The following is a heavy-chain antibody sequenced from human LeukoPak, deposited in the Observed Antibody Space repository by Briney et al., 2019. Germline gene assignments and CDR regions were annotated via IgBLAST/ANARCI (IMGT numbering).Heavy chain of an antibody. Sequence: SVKVSCKASGGTFSSYAISWVRQAPGQGLEWMGRIIPILGIANYAQKFQGRVTITADKSTSTAYMELSSLRSEDTAVYYCAKYYYGSGSNDYYYYGMDVWGRGTTVTVSS. D-gene: IGHD3-10*01. CDR1: GGTFSSYA. CDR2: IIPILGIA. CDR3: AKYYYGSGSNDYYYYGMDV. V-gene: IGHV1-69*04. J-gene: IGHJ6*02.